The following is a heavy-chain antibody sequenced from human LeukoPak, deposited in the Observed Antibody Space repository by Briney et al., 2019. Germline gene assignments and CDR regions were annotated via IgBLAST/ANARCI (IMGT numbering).Heavy chain of an antibody. Sequence: PSETLSLTCTVSGYSISSGYYWGWIRQPPGKGLEWIGSIYHSGSTYYNPSLKSRVTISVDTSKNQFSLKLSSVTAADTAVYYCARGDGYNYGVGFDYWGQGTLVTVSS. CDR1: GYSISSGYY. J-gene: IGHJ4*02. CDR2: IYHSGST. CDR3: ARGDGYNYGVGFDY. D-gene: IGHD5-24*01. V-gene: IGHV4-38-2*02.